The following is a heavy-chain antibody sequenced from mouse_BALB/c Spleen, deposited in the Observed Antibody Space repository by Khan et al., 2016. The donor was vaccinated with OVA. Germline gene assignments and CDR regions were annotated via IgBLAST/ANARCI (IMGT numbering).Heavy chain of an antibody. J-gene: IGHJ2*01. V-gene: IGHV1-20*02. CDR1: GYSFTGYF. CDR2: IHPHFGDT. D-gene: IGHD1-1*01. Sequence: VQLKESGPELVKPGASVKISCKASGYSFTGYFMNWVMQSHGKSLEWIGRIHPHFGDTFYNQKFQGKATLTVDESSSTAHMELRSLASEDSAVYYCARIYGSDFDYWGQGTTLTVSS. CDR3: ARIYGSDFDY.